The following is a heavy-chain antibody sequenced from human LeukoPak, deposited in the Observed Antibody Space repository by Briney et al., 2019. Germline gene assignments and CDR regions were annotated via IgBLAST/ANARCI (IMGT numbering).Heavy chain of an antibody. D-gene: IGHD5-12*01. J-gene: IGHJ4*02. Sequence: GGSLRLSCAASGFIFSSYSMNWVRQAPGKGLEWVAHTGSGVTYADSVKGRFTISRDNAKNSLYLQMNSLRAEDTAVYYCANVDIVATINYWGQGTLVTVSS. CDR1: GFIFSSYS. CDR2: TGSGVT. V-gene: IGHV3-21*05. CDR3: ANVDIVATINY.